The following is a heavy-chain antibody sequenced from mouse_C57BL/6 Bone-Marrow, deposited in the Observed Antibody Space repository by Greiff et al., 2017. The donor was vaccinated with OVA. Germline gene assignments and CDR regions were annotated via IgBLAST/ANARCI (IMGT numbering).Heavy chain of an antibody. V-gene: IGHV1-54*01. CDR2: INPGSGGT. Sequence: QVQLKESGAELVRPGTSVKVSCKASGYAFTNYLIEWVKQRPGQGLEWIGVINPGSGGTNYNEKFKGKATLTADKSSSTAYMQLSSLTSEDSAVYFCARSSGHGAYWGQGTLVTVSA. CDR3: ARSSGHGAY. J-gene: IGHJ3*01. CDR1: GYAFTNYL. D-gene: IGHD3-2*02.